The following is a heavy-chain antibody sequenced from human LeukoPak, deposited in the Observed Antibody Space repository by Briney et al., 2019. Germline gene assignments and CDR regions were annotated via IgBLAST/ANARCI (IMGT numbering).Heavy chain of an antibody. Sequence: SETLSLTCTVSGVSIDTRNSYWGWIRQPPGRGLEWIGTIYHSGTTYYGPSLESRVSISVDTSKNQFSVKLNSVSAADTAVYYCARHARRSFYGDYLGFDYWGQGILVIVSS. CDR3: ARHARRSFYGDYLGFDY. CDR1: GVSIDTRNSY. CDR2: IYHSGTT. J-gene: IGHJ4*02. V-gene: IGHV4-39*01. D-gene: IGHD4-17*01.